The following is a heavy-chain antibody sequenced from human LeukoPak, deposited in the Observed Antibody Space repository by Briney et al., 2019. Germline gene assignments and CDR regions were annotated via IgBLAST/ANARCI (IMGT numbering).Heavy chain of an antibody. Sequence: GGSLRLSCAASEFTFSSFWMTWVRQAPGKGLEWVANINQDGSENYYVDSVKGRFTISRDNAQNSLYLEMNSLRAEDTAVYYCARRVVYGSDYWGQGTLVTVSS. CDR2: INQDGSEN. CDR1: EFTFSSFW. J-gene: IGHJ4*02. D-gene: IGHD2-15*01. CDR3: ARRVVYGSDY. V-gene: IGHV3-7*04.